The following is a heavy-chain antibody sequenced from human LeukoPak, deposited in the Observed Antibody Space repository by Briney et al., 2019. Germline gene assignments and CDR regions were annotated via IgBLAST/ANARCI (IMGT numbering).Heavy chain of an antibody. CDR1: GVSISNYF. CDR2: FYASGTT. D-gene: IGHD2-21*01. J-gene: IGHJ5*02. V-gene: IGHV4-4*07. Sequence: PSETLSLTCNVFGVSISNYFWSWLRQPAGKGLEWIGRFYASGTTYYNPSLRSRDTLSMDTSKNHFSLKLTSVTAADTAVYYCARTHCGGGSCDTFDPWGQGTLVTVSS. CDR3: ARTHCGGGSCDTFDP.